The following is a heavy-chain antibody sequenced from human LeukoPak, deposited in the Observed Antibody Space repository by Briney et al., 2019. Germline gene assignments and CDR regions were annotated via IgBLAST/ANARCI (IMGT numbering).Heavy chain of an antibody. CDR2: IKSKIDAGTT. CDR3: AKGTGISPLNQGPML. J-gene: IGHJ4*02. V-gene: IGHV3-15*01. CDR1: GLIFSNAW. D-gene: IGHD7-27*01. Sequence: PGGFLRLSCEASGLIFSNAWMNWVRQVPGKGLEWVGRIKSKIDAGTTDYAAPVKGRFTISRDNSRNTLYLQMNSLRAEDTAVYYCAKGTGISPLNQGPMLWGQGTLVTVSS.